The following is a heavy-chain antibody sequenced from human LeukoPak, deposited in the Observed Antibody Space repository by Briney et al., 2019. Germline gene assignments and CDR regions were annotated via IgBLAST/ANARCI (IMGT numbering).Heavy chain of an antibody. Sequence: GASVKVSCKASGYTFTGYYMHWVRQAPGQGLEWMGWINPNSGGTNYAQKFQGRVTMTRDTSISTAYMELSRLRSDDTAVYYCARDRTYDYVWGSYRLFDYWGQGTLVTVSS. J-gene: IGHJ4*02. D-gene: IGHD3-16*02. V-gene: IGHV1-2*02. CDR1: GYTFTGYY. CDR3: ARDRTYDYVWGSYRLFDY. CDR2: INPNSGGT.